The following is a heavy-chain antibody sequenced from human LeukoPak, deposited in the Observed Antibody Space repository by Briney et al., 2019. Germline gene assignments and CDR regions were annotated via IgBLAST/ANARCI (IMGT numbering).Heavy chain of an antibody. CDR1: GFTFSSSE. Sequence: GGSLRLSCAASGFTFSSSEMYWVRQAPGKGLEWVSYISTTGNTKCYADSVQGRFTVSRDNGQSLLFLQMNSLRAGDTAIYYCARVFVSGYDVLTGYFRAFDYWGQGALVTVSS. D-gene: IGHD3-9*01. CDR3: ARVFVSGYDVLTGYFRAFDY. V-gene: IGHV3-48*03. J-gene: IGHJ4*02. CDR2: ISTTGNTK.